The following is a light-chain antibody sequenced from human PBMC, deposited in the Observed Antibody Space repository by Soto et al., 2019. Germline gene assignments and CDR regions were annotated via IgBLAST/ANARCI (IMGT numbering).Light chain of an antibody. J-gene: IGKJ5*01. CDR2: DAS. CDR3: QQYDNLPIT. V-gene: IGKV1-33*01. CDR1: QDISNY. Sequence: DIQMTQSPSSLSASVGDRVTITCQASQDISNYLNWYQQKPGKAPKLLIYDASNLETGVPSRFSGSGSGPDFTFTISSLQPEDIAKYYCQQYDNLPITFAQGTRLEIK.